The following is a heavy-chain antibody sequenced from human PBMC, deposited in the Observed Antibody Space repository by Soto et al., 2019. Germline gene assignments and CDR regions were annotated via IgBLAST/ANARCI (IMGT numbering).Heavy chain of an antibody. J-gene: IGHJ4*02. Sequence: QVQLVQSGAEVRKPGASVKVSCKASGYTFTNYYMHWVRQAPGQGLEWMGIINPSGGGTNYAQKCPGRVTMTRDTSTSILYMELSSLRSDDTAVYYCARGGNIAARPLDYWGQGTLVTVSS. V-gene: IGHV1-46*01. CDR1: GYTFTNYY. CDR2: INPSGGGT. CDR3: ARGGNIAARPLDY. D-gene: IGHD6-6*01.